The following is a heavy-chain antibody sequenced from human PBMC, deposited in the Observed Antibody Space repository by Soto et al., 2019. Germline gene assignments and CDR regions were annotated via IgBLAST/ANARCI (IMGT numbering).Heavy chain of an antibody. CDR1: GYTFTGYY. Sequence: QVQLVQSETEVKRPGDSVKVSCKASGYTFTGYYVHWVRQAPGQGLEWMGWINPNSGDTYLAQRFQGRVTMNRDTSIGTAYMELRGLTSDDTAEYYCAKGGAIVAAGTRVYLYNAMDVWGQGTTVTVSS. CDR2: INPNSGDT. D-gene: IGHD1-26*01. CDR3: AKGGAIVAAGTRVYLYNAMDV. J-gene: IGHJ6*02. V-gene: IGHV1-2*02.